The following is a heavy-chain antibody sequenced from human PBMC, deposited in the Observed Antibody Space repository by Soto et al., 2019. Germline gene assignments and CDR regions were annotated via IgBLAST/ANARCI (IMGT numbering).Heavy chain of an antibody. Sequence: QVELVQSGAEVKKPGSSVKVSCKASGGNFSTFAIRWVRQSPGQGLEWMGEIIPIRSTTKSAHTFQDRVTLSAYGSSSTVHMELRSLNSQDTAIYFCARILVIDRFGSYGLEVWGPGKTVTVSS. CDR3: ARILVIDRFGSYGLEV. CDR1: GGNFSTFA. J-gene: IGHJ6*02. V-gene: IGHV1-69*01. CDR2: IIPIRSTT. D-gene: IGHD2-8*02.